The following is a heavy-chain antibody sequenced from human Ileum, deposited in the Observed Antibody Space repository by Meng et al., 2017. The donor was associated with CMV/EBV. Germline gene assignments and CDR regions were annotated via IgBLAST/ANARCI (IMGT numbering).Heavy chain of an antibody. V-gene: IGHV3-74*01. CDR3: SRASSDWYQDY. J-gene: IGHJ4*02. D-gene: IGHD6-19*01. CDR1: GFTFSSNW. CDR2: INNDGSST. Sequence: ELRLLEAGGGLVQPGGSLRVSCEVSGFTFSSNWLYWVRQAPGKGLVWVSRINNDGSSTTYADSVKGRFTISRDNAKNMLYLQMNSLRAEDTAVYYCSRASSDWYQDYWGQGTLVTVSS.